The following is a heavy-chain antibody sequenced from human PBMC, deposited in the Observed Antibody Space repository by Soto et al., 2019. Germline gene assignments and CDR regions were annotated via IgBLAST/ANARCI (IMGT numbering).Heavy chain of an antibody. CDR3: ASFSSGWPIYGMDV. Sequence: EVQLVESGGGLVQPGGSLRLSCAASGFTFSSYWMSWVRQAPGKGLEWVANIKQDGSEKYYVDSVKGRFTISRDNAKNSLYLQMNSLRAEDTAVYYCASFSSGWPIYGMDVWGQGTTVTVSS. D-gene: IGHD6-19*01. CDR2: IKQDGSEK. J-gene: IGHJ6*02. V-gene: IGHV3-7*03. CDR1: GFTFSSYW.